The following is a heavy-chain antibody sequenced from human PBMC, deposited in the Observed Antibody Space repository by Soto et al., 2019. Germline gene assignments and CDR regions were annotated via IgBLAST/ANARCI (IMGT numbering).Heavy chain of an antibody. V-gene: IGHV4-34*01. J-gene: IGHJ4*02. Sequence: ASETLSLTCAVYGGSFSGYYWSWIRQPPGKGLEWIGEINHSGSTKHNPSLKSRITISVDTAKNQFSLKLNSVTAADTAVYYCARSESNWNVAVFWSQGTLVTVSS. CDR3: ARSESNWNVAVF. CDR2: INHSGST. CDR1: GGSFSGYY. D-gene: IGHD1-20*01.